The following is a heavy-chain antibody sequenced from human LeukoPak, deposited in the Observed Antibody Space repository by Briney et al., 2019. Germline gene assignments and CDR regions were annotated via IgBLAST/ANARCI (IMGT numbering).Heavy chain of an antibody. CDR3: ARSGYGDYALSVAFDI. J-gene: IGHJ3*02. D-gene: IGHD4-17*01. V-gene: IGHV3-48*03. CDR2: ISSSGSTI. CDR1: RFTFSSYE. Sequence: GGSLRLSCAASRFTFSSYEINWVRQAPGKGLEWVSYISSSGSTIYYADSVKGRFTISRDNAKNSLYLQMNSLRAEDTAVYYCARSGYGDYALSVAFDIWGQGTMVTVSS.